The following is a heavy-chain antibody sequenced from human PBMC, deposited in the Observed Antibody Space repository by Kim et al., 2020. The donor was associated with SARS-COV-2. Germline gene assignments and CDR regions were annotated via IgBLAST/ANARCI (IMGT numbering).Heavy chain of an antibody. D-gene: IGHD6-13*01. J-gene: IGHJ6*02. V-gene: IGHV3-33*01. Sequence: LSLTCAASGFTFSSDGMHWVRQAPGKGLEWVAVIWYDGRNKYFADSVKGRFTISRDNSKNTLFLQMNSLRAEDTAVYYCARAAPGTPYYYYGMDVWG. CDR1: GFTFSSDG. CDR2: IWYDGRNK. CDR3: ARAAPGTPYYYYGMDV.